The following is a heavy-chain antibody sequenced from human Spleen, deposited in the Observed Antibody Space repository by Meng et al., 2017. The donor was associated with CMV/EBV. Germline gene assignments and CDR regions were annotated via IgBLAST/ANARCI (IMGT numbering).Heavy chain of an antibody. J-gene: IGHJ4*02. CDR3: AKSPYCSSTSCSSYYFDY. Sequence: NSAAWNWIRQSPSRGLEWLGRTYYRSKWYNDYAVSVKSRITINPDTSKNQFSLQLNSVTPEDTAVYYSAKSPYCSSTSCSSYYFDYWGQGTLVTVSS. D-gene: IGHD2-2*01. CDR1: NSAA. CDR2: TYYRSKWYN. V-gene: IGHV6-1*01.